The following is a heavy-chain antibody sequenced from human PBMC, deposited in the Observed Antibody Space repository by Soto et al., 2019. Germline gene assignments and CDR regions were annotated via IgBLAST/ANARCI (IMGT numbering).Heavy chain of an antibody. CDR3: ARGYYDFWSDRGYYYGMDV. D-gene: IGHD3-3*01. Sequence: GGSLRLSCAASGFTFSSYSMNWVRQAPGKGLEWVSSISSSSSYIYYADSVKGRFTISRDNAKNSLYLQMNSLRAEDTAVYYCARGYYDFWSDRGYYYGMDVWGQGTTVTVSS. CDR2: ISSSSSYI. CDR1: GFTFSSYS. J-gene: IGHJ6*02. V-gene: IGHV3-21*01.